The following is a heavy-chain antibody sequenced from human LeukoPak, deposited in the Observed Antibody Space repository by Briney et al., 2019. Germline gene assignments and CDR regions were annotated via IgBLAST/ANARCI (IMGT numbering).Heavy chain of an antibody. CDR2: INPNSGGT. V-gene: IGHV1-2*02. D-gene: IGHD3-22*01. Sequence: ASVKVSCKASGYTFTGYYMHWVRQAPGQGLEWMGWINPNSGGTNYAQKFQGRVTMTRDTSISTAYMELSRLRSDDTAVYYCARSSYYYDSSGYFGYFDYWGQGTLVTVSS. J-gene: IGHJ4*02. CDR1: GYTFTGYY. CDR3: ARSSYYYDSSGYFGYFDY.